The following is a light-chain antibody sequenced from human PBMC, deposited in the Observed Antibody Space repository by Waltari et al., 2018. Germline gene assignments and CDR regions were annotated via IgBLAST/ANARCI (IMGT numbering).Light chain of an antibody. J-gene: IGLJ3*02. V-gene: IGLV2-14*01. CDR1: SSDVGGYNY. CDR3: SSYTSSSTRV. Sequence: QSALTQPASVSGSPGQSITISCTGTSSDVGGYNYVSWYQQHPGKAPKLMIYEVSNRPSGGSNRFSGSKSGNPASLTISGLQAEDEADYYCSSYTSSSTRVFGGGTKLTVL. CDR2: EVS.